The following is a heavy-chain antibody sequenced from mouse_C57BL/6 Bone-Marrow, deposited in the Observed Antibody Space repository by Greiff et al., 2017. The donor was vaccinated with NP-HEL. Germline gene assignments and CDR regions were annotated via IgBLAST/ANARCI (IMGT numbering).Heavy chain of an antibody. D-gene: IGHD1-1*01. V-gene: IGHV2-2*01. CDR2: IWSGGST. CDR3: ARNYYGSSYDYAMDY. CDR1: GFSLTSYG. Sequence: VQLVESGPGLVQPSQSLSITCTVSGFSLTSYGVHWVRQSPGKGLEWLGVIWSGGSTDNNAAFISRLSISKDNSKSKVFFKMNSLQADDTAIYYCARNYYGSSYDYAMDYWGQGTSVTVSS. J-gene: IGHJ4*01.